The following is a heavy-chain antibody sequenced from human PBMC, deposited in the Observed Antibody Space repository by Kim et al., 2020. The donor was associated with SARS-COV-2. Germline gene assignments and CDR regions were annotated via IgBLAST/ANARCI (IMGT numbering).Heavy chain of an antibody. CDR3: ARGSAPSWPPGYYFDY. CDR1: GFTFSSYG. V-gene: IGHV3-33*08. CDR2: IWYDGSNK. D-gene: IGHD2-15*01. Sequence: GGSLRLSCAASGFTFSSYGMHWVRQAPGKGLEWVAVIWYDGSNKYYADSVKGRFTISRDNSKNTLYLQMNSLRAEDTAVYYCARGSAPSWPPGYYFDYWGQGTLVTVSS. J-gene: IGHJ4*02.